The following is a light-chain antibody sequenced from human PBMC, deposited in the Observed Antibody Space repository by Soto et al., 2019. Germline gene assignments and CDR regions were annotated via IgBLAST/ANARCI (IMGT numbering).Light chain of an antibody. Sequence: AIQVTESPCSVYASVVDRVTITCLASQGIRNDLGWYQLKPGKAPKLLIYAASSLQSGVPSRFSGSGSSTDLTLTFSSLQSEEFAVYYCQDFGVSSRTFGQGAKVDIK. CDR1: QGIRND. V-gene: IGKV1-6*01. J-gene: IGKJ1*01. CDR2: AAS. CDR3: QDFGVSSRT.